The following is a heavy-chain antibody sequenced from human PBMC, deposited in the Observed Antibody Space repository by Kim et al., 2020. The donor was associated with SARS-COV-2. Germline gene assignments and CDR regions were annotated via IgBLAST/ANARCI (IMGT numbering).Heavy chain of an antibody. CDR3: ARTYYGFDY. V-gene: IGHV4-34*01. J-gene: IGHJ4*02. Sequence: GNPNYNPSPKSRVTISVDTSKKQISLKVFSVTAADTAVYYCARTYYGFDYWGQGTLVTVSS. D-gene: IGHD3-22*01. CDR2: GNP.